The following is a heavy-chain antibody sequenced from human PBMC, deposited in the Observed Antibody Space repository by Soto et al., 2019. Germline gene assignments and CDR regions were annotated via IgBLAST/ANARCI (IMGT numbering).Heavy chain of an antibody. CDR2: IYLDGITT. CDR3: ARGGAMGVDY. D-gene: IGHD1-26*01. CDR1: GFTFNTHW. J-gene: IGHJ4*02. Sequence: EVQLVESGGGVVQPGGSLRLSCTASGFTFNTHWMHWVRQAPGKGLVWVSRIYLDGITTNYADSVKGRLTVSRDNAKSTVYLHVNTLRDEDTAVYYCARGGAMGVDYWGQGILVTVSS. V-gene: IGHV3-74*01.